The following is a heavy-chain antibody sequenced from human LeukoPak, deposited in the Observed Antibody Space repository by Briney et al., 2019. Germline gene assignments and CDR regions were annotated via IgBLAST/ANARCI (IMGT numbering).Heavy chain of an antibody. Sequence: GASVKVSCKASGYTFTGYYMHWVRQAPGQGLEWMGWINPNSGGTNYAQKFQGRVTMTRDTSISTAYMELSRLRSDDTAVYYCARTRSQYYYGLGSGGDYYYYYMDVWGKGTTVTVSS. CDR3: ARTRSQYYYGLGSGGDYYYYYMDV. CDR1: GYTFTGYY. D-gene: IGHD3-10*01. V-gene: IGHV1-2*02. CDR2: INPNSGGT. J-gene: IGHJ6*03.